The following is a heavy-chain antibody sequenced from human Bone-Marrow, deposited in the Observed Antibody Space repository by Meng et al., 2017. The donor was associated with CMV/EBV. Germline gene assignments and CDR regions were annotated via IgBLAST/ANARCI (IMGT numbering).Heavy chain of an antibody. CDR3: AKGGGGNGRFEY. V-gene: IGHV3-9*03. CDR2: ISWNSGSI. D-gene: IGHD2-15*01. CDR1: GFTFDDYA. Sequence: SLKISCAASGFTFDDYAMHWVRQARGKGLEWVSGISWNSGSIGYVDSVKGRFTISRDNAKNSLYLQMNSLRAEDMALYYWAKGGGGNGRFEYWGQGTLVTVSS. J-gene: IGHJ4*02.